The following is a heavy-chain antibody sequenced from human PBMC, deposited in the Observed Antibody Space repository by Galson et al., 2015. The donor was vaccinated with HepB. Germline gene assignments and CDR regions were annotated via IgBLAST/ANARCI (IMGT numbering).Heavy chain of an antibody. J-gene: IGHJ4*02. D-gene: IGHD2-21*02. CDR1: GFTFSSYA. Sequence: SLRLSCAASGFTFSSYAMSWVRQAPGKGLEWVSIISGSGGSTYYADSVKGRFTISRDNSKNNLYLQMNSLRAEDTAVYYCAKGKSVVVVTATFYWGQGTLVTVSS. CDR3: AKGKSVVVVTATFY. V-gene: IGHV3-23*01. CDR2: ISGSGGST.